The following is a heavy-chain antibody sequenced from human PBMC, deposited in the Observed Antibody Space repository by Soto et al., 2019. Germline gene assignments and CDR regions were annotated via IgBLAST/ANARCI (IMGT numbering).Heavy chain of an antibody. CDR2: ISYRGST. V-gene: IGHV4-59*01. D-gene: IGHD2-21*01. Sequence: SEILSLTCNVSGTSIIAYYWTWIRQPPGKALEWIGYISYRGSTKYNPSLKSRVAISLDTSRNQFSLKLTPVTASDTAIYFCARDPELHGLDYWGQGTLVTAPQ. CDR3: ARDPELHGLDY. CDR1: GTSIIAYY. J-gene: IGHJ4*02.